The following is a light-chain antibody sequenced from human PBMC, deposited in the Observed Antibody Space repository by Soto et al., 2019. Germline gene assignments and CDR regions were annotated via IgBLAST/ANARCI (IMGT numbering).Light chain of an antibody. Sequence: QSALTQPASVSGSPGQSITISCTGTSSDVGGYNYVSWYQQHPGKAPKLMIYDVSNRPSGVSNRFSGSKSGNTASLTISGLQAEDDGDYYCSSYTSSSTLLYVFGTGTKVTVL. CDR3: SSYTSSSTLLYV. J-gene: IGLJ1*01. CDR2: DVS. V-gene: IGLV2-14*01. CDR1: SSDVGGYNY.